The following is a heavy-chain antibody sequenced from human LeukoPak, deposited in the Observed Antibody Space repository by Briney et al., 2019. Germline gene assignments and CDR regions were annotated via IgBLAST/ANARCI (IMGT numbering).Heavy chain of an antibody. Sequence: GGSLRLSCAASGFTFSTYAITWVRQGPGTGLEWVSAIRPDGDRTYYANSVRGRFTISRDNSKDTVYLQINGLRVEDTAVYYCAREQSGTRGWYTVDYWGQGTLVTVPS. D-gene: IGHD6-19*01. CDR1: GFTFSTYA. V-gene: IGHV3-23*01. J-gene: IGHJ4*02. CDR3: AREQSGTRGWYTVDY. CDR2: IRPDGDRT.